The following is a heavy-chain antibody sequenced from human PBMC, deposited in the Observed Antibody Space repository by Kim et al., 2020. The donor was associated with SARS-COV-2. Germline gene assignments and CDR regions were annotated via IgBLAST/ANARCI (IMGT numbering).Heavy chain of an antibody. Sequence: YSPSLQGQVTISADKSISTAYLQWSSLKASDTAMYYCARQALEWTESDYWGQGTLVTVSS. D-gene: IGHD3-3*01. V-gene: IGHV5-51*01. J-gene: IGHJ4*02. CDR3: ARQALEWTESDY.